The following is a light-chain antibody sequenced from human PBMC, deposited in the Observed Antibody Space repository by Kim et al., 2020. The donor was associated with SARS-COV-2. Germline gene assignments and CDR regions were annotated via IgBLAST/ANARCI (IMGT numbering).Light chain of an antibody. Sequence: ASEGDRVTITCRASQGIRNALSWYQQRPGKAPKLLIYTASNLQSGVPSRFSGSGSGTDFTLTISSLQPEDFATYFCLQDYNSPLTFGGGTKVDIK. J-gene: IGKJ4*01. CDR3: LQDYNSPLT. CDR2: TAS. CDR1: QGIRNA. V-gene: IGKV1-6*01.